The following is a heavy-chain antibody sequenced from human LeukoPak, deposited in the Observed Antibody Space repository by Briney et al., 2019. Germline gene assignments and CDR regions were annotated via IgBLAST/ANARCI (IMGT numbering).Heavy chain of an antibody. D-gene: IGHD4-17*01. J-gene: IGHJ4*02. CDR2: IYYSGST. CDR3: ARDDYGDKGYFDY. Sequence: PSETLSLTCTVSGGSISSYYWSWIRQPPGKGLECLGYIYYSGSTNYNPSLKSRVTMSVDTSKNQFSLKLSSVTAADTAVYYCARDDYGDKGYFDYWGQGILVTVSS. V-gene: IGHV4-59*12. CDR1: GGSISSYY.